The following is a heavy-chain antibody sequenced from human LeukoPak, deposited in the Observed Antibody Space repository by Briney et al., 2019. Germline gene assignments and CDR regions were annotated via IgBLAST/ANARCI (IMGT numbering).Heavy chain of an antibody. CDR2: IYYSGST. CDR1: GGSISSSSYY. CDR3: ARGPYEYDYVWGTDGDAFDI. D-gene: IGHD3-16*01. V-gene: IGHV4-39*07. Sequence: SETLSLICTVSGGSISSSSYYWGWIRQPPGKGLEWIGSIYYSGSTYYNPSLKSRVTISVDTSKNQFSLKLSSVTAADTAVYYCARGPYEYDYVWGTDGDAFDIWGQGTMVTVSS. J-gene: IGHJ3*02.